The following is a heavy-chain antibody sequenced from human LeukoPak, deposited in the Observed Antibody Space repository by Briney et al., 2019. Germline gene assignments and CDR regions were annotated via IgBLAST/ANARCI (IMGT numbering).Heavy chain of an antibody. V-gene: IGHV3-48*02. J-gene: IGHJ4*02. CDR1: GFTFSSYT. D-gene: IGHD2/OR15-2a*01. CDR3: ARISGLGAREYLDH. CDR2: VIASGSAT. Sequence: GGSLRLSCAASGFTFSSYTMNWVRQAPGKGLEWVSYVIASGSATYYGDSVKGRFTISRDNAKNSVYMQMNSLRDEDTAVYYCARISGLGAREYLDHWGQGTLVTVSS.